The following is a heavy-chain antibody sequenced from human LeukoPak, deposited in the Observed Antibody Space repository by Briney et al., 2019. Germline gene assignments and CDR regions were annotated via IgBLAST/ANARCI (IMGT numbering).Heavy chain of an antibody. Sequence: GESLKISCQASGYSFPNYWIGWVRQMSGKGLEFVGVIFPADSETRYSPSFQGRVVFSADKSTKTAILQWNSLKASDTAKYYCATSRTGSSYYFDFWGQGTLVSVSS. CDR3: ATSRTGSSYYFDF. CDR1: GYSFPNYW. CDR2: IFPADSET. D-gene: IGHD2-8*02. V-gene: IGHV5-51*01. J-gene: IGHJ4*02.